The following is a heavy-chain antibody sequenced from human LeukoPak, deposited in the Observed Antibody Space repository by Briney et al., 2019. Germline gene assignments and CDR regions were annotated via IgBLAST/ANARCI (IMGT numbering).Heavy chain of an antibody. CDR1: GFTFRNYC. V-gene: IGHV3-7*01. CDR2: IKQDESEK. J-gene: IGHJ4*02. CDR3: ARVYYQDSGTSYRHLDY. D-gene: IGHD3-22*01. Sequence: GGSLRLSCAASGFTFRNYCMTWVRQVPGKGLEWVASIKQDESEKYFLDSVKGRFTISRDNAENSLYLQMNSLRAEDTAVYYCARVYYQDSGTSYRHLDYWGQGSLVTVSS.